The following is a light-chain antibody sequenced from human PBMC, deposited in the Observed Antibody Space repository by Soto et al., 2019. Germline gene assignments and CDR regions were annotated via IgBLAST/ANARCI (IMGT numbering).Light chain of an antibody. CDR3: AAWDDSLSGLV. CDR1: SSNIGSNY. Sequence: QSVLTQPPSASGTPGQRVTISCSGSSSNIGSNYVYWYQQLPGTAPKLLIYRNNQRTSGVPDRFSGSKSGTSASLAISGLRYEDETDYYCAAWDDSLSGLVFGGGTKLTVL. J-gene: IGLJ2*01. CDR2: RNN. V-gene: IGLV1-47*01.